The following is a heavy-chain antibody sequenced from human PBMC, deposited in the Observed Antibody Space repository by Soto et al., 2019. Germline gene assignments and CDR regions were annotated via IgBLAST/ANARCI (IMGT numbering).Heavy chain of an antibody. J-gene: IGHJ4*02. D-gene: IGHD1-1*01. Sequence: ASVKVSCEASRYTFTSYDIYWVRQATGQGLEWMGWLNPNTGNSGYAQKFQGRITVTSDTSINTVHMELSSLRSGDTAVYYCARRAETNGWNGFGADKYYFDFWGQGTLVTVSS. CDR2: LNPNTGNS. CDR3: ARRAETNGWNGFGADKYYFDF. CDR1: RYTFTSYD. V-gene: IGHV1-8*01.